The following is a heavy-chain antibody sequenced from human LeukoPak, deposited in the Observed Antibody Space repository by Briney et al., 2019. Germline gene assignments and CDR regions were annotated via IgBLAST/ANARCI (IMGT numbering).Heavy chain of an antibody. J-gene: IGHJ4*02. Sequence: SVKVSCKASGGTFSSYAISWVRQAPGQGLEWMGGIIPIFGTANYAQKFQGRVTITADESTSTAYMELSSLRSEDAAVYYCARDPGGTWGFDYWGQGALVTVSS. CDR3: ARDPGGTWGFDY. CDR2: IIPIFGTA. CDR1: GGTFSSYA. V-gene: IGHV1-69*13. D-gene: IGHD7-27*01.